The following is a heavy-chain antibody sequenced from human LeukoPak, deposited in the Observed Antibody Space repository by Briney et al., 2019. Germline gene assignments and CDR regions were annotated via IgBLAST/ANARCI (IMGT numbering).Heavy chain of an antibody. CDR1: GGSISSGSYY. V-gene: IGHV4-61*02. Sequence: PSETLSLTCTVSGGSISSGSYYWSWIRQPAGKGLEWIGRIYTSGSTNYNPSLKSRVTISVDTSKNQFSLKLSSVTAADTAVYYCARVVAAAGSYYYYYMDVWGKGTTVTISS. D-gene: IGHD6-13*01. CDR2: IYTSGST. CDR3: ARVVAAAGSYYYYYMDV. J-gene: IGHJ6*03.